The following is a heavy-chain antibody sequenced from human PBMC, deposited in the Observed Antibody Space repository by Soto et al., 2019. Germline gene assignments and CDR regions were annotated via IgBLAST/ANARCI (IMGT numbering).Heavy chain of an antibody. V-gene: IGHV1-2*02. D-gene: IGHD6-19*01. CDR3: ARGAVAAPTAPIFAFAI. Sequence: QVQLVQSGAEVKKPGASVKVSCKASGYTFTGYYMHWVRQAPGQGLEWMGWINPNSGGTNYAQKFQGRVTMTRDTSISTAYMELSRLRSDDTAVYYCARGAVAAPTAPIFAFAIWGHGPMFTVSS. CDR2: INPNSGGT. CDR1: GYTFTGYY. J-gene: IGHJ3*02.